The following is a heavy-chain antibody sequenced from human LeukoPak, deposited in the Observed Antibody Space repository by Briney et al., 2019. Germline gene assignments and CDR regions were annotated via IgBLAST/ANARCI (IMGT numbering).Heavy chain of an antibody. D-gene: IGHD2-2*01. CDR3: ARAIPYPDIVVVPAAQYNWFDP. V-gene: IGHV1-2*02. J-gene: IGHJ5*02. CDR1: GYTLTGYY. Sequence: ASVKVSCKASGYTLTGYYMHWVRQAPGQGLEWMGWINPNSGGTNYAQKFQGRVTMTRDTSISTAYMELSRLGSDDTAVYYCARAIPYPDIVVVPAAQYNWFDPWGQGTLVTVSS. CDR2: INPNSGGT.